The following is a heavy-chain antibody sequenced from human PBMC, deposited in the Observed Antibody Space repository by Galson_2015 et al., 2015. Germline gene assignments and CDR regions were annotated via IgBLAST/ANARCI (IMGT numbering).Heavy chain of an antibody. Sequence: SLRLSCAASGFIFSDYYMSWIRQAPGKGLEWISYISSSGSTIYYADSVKGRFTISRDNAKNSLYLQMNSLRAEDTAVYYCARGLLLWFGELGGFDYWGQGTLVTVSS. CDR1: GFIFSDYY. J-gene: IGHJ4*02. V-gene: IGHV3-11*04. CDR2: ISSSGSTI. D-gene: IGHD3-10*01. CDR3: ARGLLLWFGELGGFDY.